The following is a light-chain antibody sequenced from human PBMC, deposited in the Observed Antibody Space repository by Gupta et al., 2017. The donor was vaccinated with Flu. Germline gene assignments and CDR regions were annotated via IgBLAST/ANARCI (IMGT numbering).Light chain of an antibody. J-gene: IGKJ2*01. V-gene: IGKV1-12*01. CDR1: RGGSSC. Sequence: PSSGSSSVRYRVTITCRANRGGSSCLAWYQQKPGKSPNLLVYAASSLQSGVPSRFSGSGSGTDFTLTISSLQAEDVAVYYCQQANRTPYTFGQGTKLEIK. CDR3: QQANRTPYT. CDR2: AAS.